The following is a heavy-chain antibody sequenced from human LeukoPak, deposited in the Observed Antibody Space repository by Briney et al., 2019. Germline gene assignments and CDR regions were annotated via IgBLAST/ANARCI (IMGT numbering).Heavy chain of an antibody. CDR2: IIPIFGTA. V-gene: IGHV1-69*13. D-gene: IGHD6-6*01. Sequence: GASVKVSCKASGGTFSSYAISWVRQAPGQGLDWMGGIIPIFGTANYAQKFQGRVTITADESTSTAYMELSSLRSEDTAVYYCASDYSSSTYNWFDPWGQGTLVTVSS. J-gene: IGHJ5*02. CDR3: ASDYSSSTYNWFDP. CDR1: GGTFSSYA.